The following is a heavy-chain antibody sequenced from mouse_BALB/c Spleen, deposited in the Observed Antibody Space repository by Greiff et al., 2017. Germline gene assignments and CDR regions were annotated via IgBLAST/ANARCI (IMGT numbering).Heavy chain of an antibody. CDR1: GFSLTSYG. CDR3: ARGGYDGIYYYAMDY. V-gene: IGHV2-9*02. J-gene: IGHJ4*01. Sequence: VKLQESGPGLVAPSQSLSITCTVSGFSLTSYGVHWVRQPPGKGLEWLGVIWAGGSTNYNSALMSRLSISKDNSKSQGFLKMNSLQTDDTAMYYCARGGYDGIYYYAMDYWGQGTSVTVSS. D-gene: IGHD2-2*01. CDR2: IWAGGST.